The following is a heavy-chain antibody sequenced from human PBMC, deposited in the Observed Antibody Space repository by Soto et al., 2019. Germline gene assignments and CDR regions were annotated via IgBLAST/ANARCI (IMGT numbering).Heavy chain of an antibody. Sequence: QVHLVQSEAEVKKPGSSVKVSCKASGGTFSSYTVSWVRQAPGQGLGWVGGIIPVFNTTYYAQKFQGGVTILADKSTSTAYMELSNLRSEDTAVYYCARSLGRGWTPYWGQGTLVTVSS. CDR2: IIPVFNTT. J-gene: IGHJ4*02. CDR1: GGTFSSYT. V-gene: IGHV1-69*06. CDR3: ARSLGRGWTPY. D-gene: IGHD6-19*01.